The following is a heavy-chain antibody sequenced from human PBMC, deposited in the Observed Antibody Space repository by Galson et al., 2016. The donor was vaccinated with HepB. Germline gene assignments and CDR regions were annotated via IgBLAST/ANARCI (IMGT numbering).Heavy chain of an antibody. CDR3: ARSVGYDYGMDV. V-gene: IGHV1-2*02. Sequence: SCKASGYTFTGYYIHYVRQAPGQGLEWMAWINPKSGGTKYAQKFQGRVTMTRDTSISTADMELSRLRSDDTAVYYCARSVGYDYGMDVWGRGTTVTVSS. CDR2: INPKSGGT. J-gene: IGHJ6*02. CDR1: GYTFTGYY. D-gene: IGHD1-26*01.